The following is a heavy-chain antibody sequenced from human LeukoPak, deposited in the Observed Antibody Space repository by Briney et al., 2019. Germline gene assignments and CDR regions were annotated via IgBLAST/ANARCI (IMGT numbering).Heavy chain of an antibody. CDR1: GFTFSSYA. Sequence: GGSLRLSCAASGFTFSSYAMSWVRQAPGKGLEWVSAISGSGGSTYYADSVKGWFTISRDNSKNTLYLQMNSLRAEDTAVYYCAKDSSSWYSPPFHFDYWGQGTLVTVSS. D-gene: IGHD6-13*01. CDR3: AKDSSSWYSPPFHFDY. V-gene: IGHV3-23*01. J-gene: IGHJ4*02. CDR2: ISGSGGST.